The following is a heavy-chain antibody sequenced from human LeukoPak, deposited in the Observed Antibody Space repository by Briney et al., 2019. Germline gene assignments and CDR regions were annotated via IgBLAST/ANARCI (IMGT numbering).Heavy chain of an antibody. CDR1: GYRFTNYW. CDR3: ARHTTIFGVVIILDY. V-gene: IGHV5-51*01. J-gene: IGHJ4*02. Sequence: GESLKISCKCSGYRFTNYWIGWVRQMPGKGLEWMGIIYPGDSDTRYSPSFQGQVTISVDKSISTAHLQWSSLKASDTAMYYCARHTTIFGVVIILDYWGQGTLVTVSS. D-gene: IGHD3-3*01. CDR2: IYPGDSDT.